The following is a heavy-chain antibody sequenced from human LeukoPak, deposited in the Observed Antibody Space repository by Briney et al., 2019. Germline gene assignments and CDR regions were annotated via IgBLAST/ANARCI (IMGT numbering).Heavy chain of an antibody. D-gene: IGHD6-13*01. V-gene: IGHV3-21*01. Sequence: GGSLRLSCAASGFTFSSYSMNWVRQAPGKGLEWVSSISSSSSYIYYADSVEGRFTISRDNAKNSLYLQMNSLRAEDTAVYYCARDGWKAAAGNFWGQGTLVTVSS. CDR3: ARDGWKAAAGNF. CDR1: GFTFSSYS. CDR2: ISSSSSYI. J-gene: IGHJ4*02.